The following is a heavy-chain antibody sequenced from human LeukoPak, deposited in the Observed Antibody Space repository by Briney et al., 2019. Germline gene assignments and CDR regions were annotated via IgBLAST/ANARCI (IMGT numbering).Heavy chain of an antibody. V-gene: IGHV5-51*01. CDR1: GYSFTSYW. CDR3: ARFLLRAYYYDSSGYRNAFDI. CDR2: IYPGDSDT. D-gene: IGHD3-22*01. J-gene: IGHJ3*02. Sequence: GESLKISCKGSGYSFTSYWIGWVRQMSGKGLEWMGIIYPGDSDTRYSPSFQGQVTISADKSISTAYLQWSSLKASDTAMYYCARFLLRAYYYDSSGYRNAFDIWGQGTMVTVSS.